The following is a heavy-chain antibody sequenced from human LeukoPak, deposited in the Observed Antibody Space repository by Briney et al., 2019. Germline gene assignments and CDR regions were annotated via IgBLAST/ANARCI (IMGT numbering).Heavy chain of an antibody. J-gene: IGHJ3*02. V-gene: IGHV1-24*01. CDR3: AAAAGTGHAFDI. D-gene: IGHD1-1*01. CDR1: GGTFSSYA. CDR2: FDPEDGET. Sequence: ASVKVSCKASGGTFSSYAISWVRQAPGQGLEWMGGFDPEDGETIYAQKFQGRVTMTEDTSTDTAYMELSSLRSEDTAVYYCAAAAGTGHAFDIWGQGTMVTVSS.